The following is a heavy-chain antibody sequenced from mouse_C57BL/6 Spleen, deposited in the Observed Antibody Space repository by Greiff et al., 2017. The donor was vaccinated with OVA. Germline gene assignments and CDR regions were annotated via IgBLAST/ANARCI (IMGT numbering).Heavy chain of an antibody. J-gene: IGHJ3*01. CDR3: ARYGSSLAY. D-gene: IGHD1-1*01. Sequence: QVHVKQSGAELVKPGASVKVSCKASGYTFTSYWMHWVKQRPGQGLEWIGRIHPSDSDTNYNQKFKGKATLTVDKSSSTAYMQLSSLTSEDSAVYYCARYGSSLAYWGQGTLVTVSA. CDR1: GYTFTSYW. V-gene: IGHV1-74*01. CDR2: IHPSDSDT.